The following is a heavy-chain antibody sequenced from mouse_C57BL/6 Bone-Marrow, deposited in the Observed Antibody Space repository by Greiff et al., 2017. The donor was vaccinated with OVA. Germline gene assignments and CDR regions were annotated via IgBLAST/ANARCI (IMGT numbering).Heavy chain of an antibody. D-gene: IGHD2-3*01. CDR2: IYPRSGNT. J-gene: IGHJ1*03. CDR1: GYTFTSYG. V-gene: IGHV1-81*01. Sequence: QVQLQQSGAELARPGASVKLSCKASGYTFTSYGISWVKQRTGQGLEWIGAIYPRSGNTYYNEKFKGKATLTADKSSSTAYMELRSLTSEDSAVYFCARSGDGPWYFDVWGTGTTVTVAS. CDR3: ARSGDGPWYFDV.